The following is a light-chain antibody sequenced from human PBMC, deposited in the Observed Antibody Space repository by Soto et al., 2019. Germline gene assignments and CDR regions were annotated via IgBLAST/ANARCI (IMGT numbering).Light chain of an antibody. CDR1: QSLVYRDGNTC. V-gene: IGKV2-30*01. Sequence: DVVMPQSPLSLPVTLGQPPSISCRPSQSLVYRDGNTCLNWFQQRPGKSRRSLIYKVSSRDSGDPDGFSGSGSGTDFTLRISRVEAEDVAIYSCVQGTHWPPFTFGGGIKVEI. CDR3: VQGTHWPPFT. J-gene: IGKJ4*01. CDR2: KVS.